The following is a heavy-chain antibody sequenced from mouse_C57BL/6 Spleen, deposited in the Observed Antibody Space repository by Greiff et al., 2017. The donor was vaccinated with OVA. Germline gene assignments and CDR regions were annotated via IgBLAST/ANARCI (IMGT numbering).Heavy chain of an antibody. CDR3: ARKGEDSSGYEDAMDY. Sequence: QVQLKQSGAELMKPGASVKLSCKATGYTFTGYWIEWVKQRPGHGLEWIGEILPGSGSTNYNEKFKGKATFTADTSSNTAYMQLSSLTTEDSAIYYCARKGEDSSGYEDAMDYWGQGTSVTVSS. J-gene: IGHJ4*01. CDR1: GYTFTGYW. CDR2: ILPGSGST. D-gene: IGHD3-2*02. V-gene: IGHV1-9*01.